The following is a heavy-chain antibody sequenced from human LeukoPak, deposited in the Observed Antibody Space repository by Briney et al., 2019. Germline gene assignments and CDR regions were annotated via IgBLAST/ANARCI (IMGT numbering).Heavy chain of an antibody. CDR2: MNSDGSRT. Sequence: GGSLRLSCAASGFTFSSYWMHWARQAPGKGLVWVSGMNSDGSRTSYADSVKGRFTISRDNAKNTLYLQMNSLRAEDTAVYYCARGGFPVHYYYMDVWGKGTTVTISS. J-gene: IGHJ6*03. CDR1: GFTFSSYW. CDR3: ARGGFPVHYYYMDV. V-gene: IGHV3-74*01. D-gene: IGHD5-12*01.